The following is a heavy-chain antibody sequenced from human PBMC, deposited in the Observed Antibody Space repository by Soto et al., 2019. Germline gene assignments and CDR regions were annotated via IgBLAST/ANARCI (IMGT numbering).Heavy chain of an antibody. CDR3: ARDVGSGYDPGDY. D-gene: IGHD5-12*01. J-gene: IGHJ4*02. CDR2: IIPIIGTR. V-gene: IGHV1-69*12. Sequence: QVQLVQSGAEVKKPGSSVKVSCKASGGTFSIYAVSWVRQAPGQGLEWMGGIIPIIGTRNYAQRFQGRITITGDEPTSTAYMESSSLKSEDTAVYYCARDVGSGYDPGDYWGQGTLVTVSS. CDR1: GGTFSIYA.